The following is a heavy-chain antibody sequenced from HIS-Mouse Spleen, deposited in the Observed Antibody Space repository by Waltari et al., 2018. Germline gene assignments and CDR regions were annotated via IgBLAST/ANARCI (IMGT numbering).Heavy chain of an antibody. J-gene: IGHJ4*02. CDR2: IDWDDDK. CDR3: ARIAEGYTSGWYAFDY. V-gene: IGHV2-70*15. D-gene: IGHD6-19*01. Sequence: QVTLRESGPALVKPTQTLTLTCTFSGFSLSTSGMFVSLIRPPPGKALEWLARIDWDDDKYYSTSLKTRLTISRDTSKNQVVLTMTNMDPLDTATYYCARIAEGYTSGWYAFDYWGQGTLVTVSS. CDR1: GFSLSTSGMF.